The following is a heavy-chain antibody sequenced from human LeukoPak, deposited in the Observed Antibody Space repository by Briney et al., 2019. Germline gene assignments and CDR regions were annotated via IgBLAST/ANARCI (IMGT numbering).Heavy chain of an antibody. D-gene: IGHD3-16*01. CDR1: RYTFSYYY. CDR2: INPNTDGT. V-gene: IGHV1-2*02. J-gene: IGHJ6*03. Sequence: GASVNVSSTAFRYTFSYYYIHWGRQAPGQGLEWMGWINPNTDGTNYAQKFQGRVTMTSDTSINTAYMELTRLRSDGTAVYYCATSSLRHYYFYIDVWGKGTTVTVSS. CDR3: ATSSLRHYYFYIDV.